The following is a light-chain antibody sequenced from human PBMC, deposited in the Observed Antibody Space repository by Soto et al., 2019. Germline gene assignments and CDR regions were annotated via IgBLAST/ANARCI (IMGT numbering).Light chain of an antibody. CDR2: AAS. CDR1: QSISSK. CDR3: QQSYRSPPT. J-gene: IGKJ1*01. V-gene: IGKV1-39*01. Sequence: DIQMTQSPYSLSASVGDRVTITCRASQSISSKLNWYQQKPGKVPNLLIYAASSLQSGAPSRFSGSGSGTDFSLTISSLQPEDFATYYCQQSYRSPPTFGQGTKVDIK.